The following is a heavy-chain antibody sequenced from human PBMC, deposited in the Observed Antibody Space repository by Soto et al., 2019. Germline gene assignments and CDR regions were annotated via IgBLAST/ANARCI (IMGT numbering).Heavy chain of an antibody. CDR2: ITGSGGST. CDR1: GFTFSSYA. J-gene: IGHJ4*02. CDR3: AKDNSAYQTGQSDF. D-gene: IGHD2-2*01. Sequence: EVQVLESGGGLVQPGGSLRLSCAASGFTFSSYAMSWVRQAPGKGLEWVSSITGSGGSTYYAGSVKGRFTISRDNSKNTLYLQMNSLRAEDTAVYYCAKDNSAYQTGQSDFWGRGTLVIVSS. V-gene: IGHV3-23*01.